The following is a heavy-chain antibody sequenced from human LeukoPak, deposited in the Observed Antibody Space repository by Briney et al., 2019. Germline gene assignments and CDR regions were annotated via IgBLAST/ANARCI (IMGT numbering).Heavy chain of an antibody. D-gene: IGHD3-10*01. J-gene: IGHJ5*02. CDR3: ARGGKRYYYGSGGTFDP. CDR1: GGSFSGYY. Sequence: SETLSLTCAVYGGSFSGYYWSWLRQPPGKGLEWIGEINHSGSTNYNPSLKSRVTISVDTSKNQFSLKLSSVTAADTAVYYCARGGKRYYYGSGGTFDPWGQGTLVTVSS. CDR2: INHSGST. V-gene: IGHV4-34*01.